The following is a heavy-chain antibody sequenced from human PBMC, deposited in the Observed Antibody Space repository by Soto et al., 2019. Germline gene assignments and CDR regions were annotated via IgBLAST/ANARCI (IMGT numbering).Heavy chain of an antibody. Sequence: EVQLLESGGGLVQPGGSLRLSCSASGFTFSNYAMTWVRQAPGEGLEWVAVITNDGGDTLHADSVKGRFTIFRDNSKDKLYLQMISLRAEDTAMYYCAKSSGKSYPERRVFDFWGQGTRVTVSS. CDR3: AKSSGKSYPERRVFDF. CDR1: GFTFSNYA. V-gene: IGHV3-23*01. D-gene: IGHD1-26*01. J-gene: IGHJ4*02. CDR2: ITNDGGDT.